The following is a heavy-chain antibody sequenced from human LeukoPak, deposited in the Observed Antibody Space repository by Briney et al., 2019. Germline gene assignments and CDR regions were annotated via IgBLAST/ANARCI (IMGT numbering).Heavy chain of an antibody. CDR3: ARTTYYDFWSGSTNWFDP. D-gene: IGHD3-3*01. CDR2: IYTSGST. V-gene: IGHV4-61*02. J-gene: IGHJ5*02. CDR1: GGSISSGGYY. Sequence: SETLSLTCTVSGGSISSGGYYWSWIRQHPGKGLEWIGRIYTSGSTNYNPSLKSRVTMSVDTSKNQFSLKLSSVTAADTAVYYCARTTYYDFWSGSTNWFDPWGQGTLVTVSS.